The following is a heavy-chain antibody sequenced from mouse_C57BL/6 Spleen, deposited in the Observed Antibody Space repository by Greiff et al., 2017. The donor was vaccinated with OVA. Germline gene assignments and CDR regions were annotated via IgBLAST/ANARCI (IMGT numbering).Heavy chain of an antibody. V-gene: IGHV3-6*01. CDR2: ISYDGSN. D-gene: IGHD2-4*01. CDR1: GYSITSGYY. CDR3: ARGGGYDYDDGFAY. J-gene: IGHJ3*01. Sequence: ESGPGLVKPSQSLSLTCSVTGYSITSGYYWNWIRQFPGNKLEWMGYISYDGSNNYNPSLKNRISITLDTSKNPFFLKLNSVTTEDTATYDGARGGGYDYDDGFAYWGQGTLVTVSA.